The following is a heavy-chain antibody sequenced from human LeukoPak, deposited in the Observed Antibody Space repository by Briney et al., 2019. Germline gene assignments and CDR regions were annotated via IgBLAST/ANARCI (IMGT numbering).Heavy chain of an antibody. CDR2: IIPLFGTP. J-gene: IGHJ4*02. CDR3: ARGDYNWNYDY. CDR1: GGTFSSYT. Sequence: SVKVSCKASGGTFSSYTISWVRQAPGQGLEWMGGIIPLFGTPDYAQKFQDRLTITADKSTSTAYMELSSLRSEDMAVYYCARGDYNWNYDYWGQGTLVTVSS. D-gene: IGHD1-7*01. V-gene: IGHV1-69*06.